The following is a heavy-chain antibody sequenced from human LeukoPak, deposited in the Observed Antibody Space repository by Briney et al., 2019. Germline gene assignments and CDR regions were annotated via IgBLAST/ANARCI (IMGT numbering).Heavy chain of an antibody. CDR1: GGSISSSSYY. CDR2: IYYSGST. CDR3: ARDLRGNPSGVGDY. D-gene: IGHD4-23*01. Sequence: SETLSLTCTVSGGSISSSSYYWGWIRQPPGKGLEWIGSIYYSGSTYYNPSLKSRVTISVDTSKNQFSLKLSSVTAADTAVYYCARDLRGNPSGVGDYWGQGTLVTVSS. V-gene: IGHV4-39*07. J-gene: IGHJ4*02.